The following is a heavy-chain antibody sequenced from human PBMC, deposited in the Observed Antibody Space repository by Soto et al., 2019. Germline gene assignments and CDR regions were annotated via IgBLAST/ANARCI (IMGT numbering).Heavy chain of an antibody. V-gene: IGHV4-4*02. Sequence: VQLQESGPGLVKPSGTLSLTCTVSGGSISTTNWWSWVRQSPGKGLEWIGEILHIGSTNYNPSLRNLVTIAIDKSKNQFSLSLSSVTAADTAVYYCASGFVSDGLYNGGNPWGQGTLVSVSS. D-gene: IGHD2-8*01. CDR2: ILHIGST. J-gene: IGHJ5*02. CDR1: GGSISTTNW. CDR3: ASGFVSDGLYNGGNP.